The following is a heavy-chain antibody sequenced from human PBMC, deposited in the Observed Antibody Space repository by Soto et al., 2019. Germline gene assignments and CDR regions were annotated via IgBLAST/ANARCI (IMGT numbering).Heavy chain of an antibody. J-gene: IGHJ6*02. CDR3: ARDRDTATFYYYYGMDV. CDR2: ISSSGSTI. V-gene: IGHV3-48*03. D-gene: IGHD5-18*01. CDR1: GFTFSSYE. Sequence: GGTLRLSCSDSGFTFSSYEMNWVRQAPGKGLEWVSYISSSGSTIYYADSVKGRFTISRDNAKNSLYLQMNSLRAEDTAVYYCARDRDTATFYYYYGMDVWGQGTTVTVSS.